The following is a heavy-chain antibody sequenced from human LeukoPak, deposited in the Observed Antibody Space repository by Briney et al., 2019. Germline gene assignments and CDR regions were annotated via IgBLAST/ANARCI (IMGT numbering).Heavy chain of an antibody. CDR3: AKTYSTSFAFDI. Sequence: KSSETLSLTCTVSGGSISSSSYYWGWIRQPPGKGLEWIGNIYYSGRTYYNPSLKSRVTISVDTSKNQFSLKLSSVTATDTAVYYCAKTYSTSFAFDIWAQGTTVTVSS. CDR1: GGSISSSSYY. V-gene: IGHV4-39*01. CDR2: IYYSGRT. J-gene: IGHJ3*02. D-gene: IGHD4-11*01.